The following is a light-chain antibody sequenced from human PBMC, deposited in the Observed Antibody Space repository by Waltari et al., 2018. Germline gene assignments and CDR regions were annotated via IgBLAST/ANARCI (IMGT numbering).Light chain of an antibody. J-gene: IGKJ1*01. CDR3: QKYVSLPAT. V-gene: IGKV3-20*01. Sequence: SGRASQSVSKDLAWYQQKPGQAPRLLIYDASTRATGIPDRFSGSGSGTDFSLTISRLEPEDFAVYYCQKYVSLPATFGQGTKVEIK. CDR1: QSVSKD. CDR2: DAS.